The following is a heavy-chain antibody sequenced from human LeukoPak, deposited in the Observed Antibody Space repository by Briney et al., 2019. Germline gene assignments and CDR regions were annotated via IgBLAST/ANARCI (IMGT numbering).Heavy chain of an antibody. V-gene: IGHV3-23*01. Sequence: GGSLRLSCAASGFTFSSYAMSWVRQAPGKGLEWVSAISGSGGSTYYADSVKGRFTISRDNSKNTLYLQMNSLRAEDTAVYYCARGTYDFWSGYPSYNWFDPWGQGTLVTVSS. CDR3: ARGTYDFWSGYPSYNWFDP. CDR1: GFTFSSYA. CDR2: ISGSGGST. J-gene: IGHJ5*02. D-gene: IGHD3-3*01.